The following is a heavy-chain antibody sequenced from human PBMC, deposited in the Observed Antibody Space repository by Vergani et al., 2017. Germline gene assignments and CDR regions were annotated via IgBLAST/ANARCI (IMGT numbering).Heavy chain of an antibody. CDR2: ISSSGSTI. J-gene: IGHJ5*02. CDR3: AKGSYDSSGPPRGSGAVWFDP. Sequence: QVQLVESGGGLVKPGGSLRLSCAASGFTFSDYYMSWIRQAPGKGLEWVSYISSSGSTIYYADSVKGRFTISRDNAKSSLYLQMNSLRAEDTAVYYCAKGSYDSSGPPRGSGAVWFDPWGQGTLVTVSS. CDR1: GFTFSDYY. V-gene: IGHV3-11*01. D-gene: IGHD3-22*01.